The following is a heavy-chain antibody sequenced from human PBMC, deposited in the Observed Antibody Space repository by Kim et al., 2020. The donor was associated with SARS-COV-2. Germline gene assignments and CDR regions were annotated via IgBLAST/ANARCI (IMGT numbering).Heavy chain of an antibody. D-gene: IGHD1-26*01. CDR3: ARATWVASWLDP. Sequence: WGSLRLSCAASGFTVSSNYMNWVRQAPGKGLEWVSIIYSGGSTHYADSVKGRFTISRDNSKNTLYLQMNSLRAEDTAVYFCARATWVASWLDPWGQGALVTVSS. V-gene: IGHV3-53*01. J-gene: IGHJ5*02. CDR1: GFTVSSNY. CDR2: IYSGGST.